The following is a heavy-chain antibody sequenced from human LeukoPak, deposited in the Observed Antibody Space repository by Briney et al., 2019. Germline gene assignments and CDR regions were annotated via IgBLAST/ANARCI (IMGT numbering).Heavy chain of an antibody. CDR2: VSGTGGST. J-gene: IGHJ3*02. CDR1: GFTFSSYA. Sequence: GGSLRLSCAASGFTFSSYAMNWVRQAPGKGLEWVSTVSGTGGSTYYADSVKGRFTISRDNSRNTLYLQMNSLRAEDTAVYYCAKCFNSYYDFWSGFSRDQNAFDIWGQGTVVTVSS. CDR3: AKCFNSYYDFWSGFSRDQNAFDI. D-gene: IGHD3-3*01. V-gene: IGHV3-23*01.